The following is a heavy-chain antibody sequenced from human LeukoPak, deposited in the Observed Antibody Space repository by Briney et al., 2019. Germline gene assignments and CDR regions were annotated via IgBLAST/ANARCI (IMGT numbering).Heavy chain of an antibody. CDR1: GGTFSSYT. D-gene: IGHD3-22*01. CDR2: IIPILGIA. J-gene: IGHJ3*02. CDR3: ARDRYYDSSAYELGAFDI. Sequence: SVKLSCKASGGTFSSYTISWVRQAPGQGLEWMGRIIPILGIANYAQKCQVRVTITADKSTSRPYIELISQRSDDTAVYYCARDRYYDSSAYELGAFDIWGQGTMVTVSS. V-gene: IGHV1-69*04.